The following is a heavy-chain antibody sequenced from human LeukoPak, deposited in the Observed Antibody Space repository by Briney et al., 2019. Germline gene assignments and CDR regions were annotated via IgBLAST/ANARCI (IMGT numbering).Heavy chain of an antibody. D-gene: IGHD6-19*01. V-gene: IGHV5-51*01. CDR1: GYSFTSYW. J-gene: IGHJ4*02. Sequence: GESLQISCKGSGYSFTSYWIGWVRQMPGKGLEWMGIIYPGDSDTRYSPSFQGQVTISADKSISTAYLQWSSLKASDTAMYYCARGGPGWQWLDYTFDYWGQGTLVTVSS. CDR2: IYPGDSDT. CDR3: ARGGPGWQWLDYTFDY.